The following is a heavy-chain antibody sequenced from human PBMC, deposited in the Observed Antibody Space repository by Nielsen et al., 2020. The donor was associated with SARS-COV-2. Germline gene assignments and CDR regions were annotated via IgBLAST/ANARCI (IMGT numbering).Heavy chain of an antibody. Sequence: SCAAAGITSDDYAMYWLRQAPGKGLWSVSGISWNSGSIGYADFVKGRFTISRDNSKNTLYLQMNSLRADDTALYYCAKADAFDIWGQGTMVTVSS. CDR3: AKADAFDI. CDR2: ISWNSGSI. CDR1: GITSDDYA. J-gene: IGHJ3*02. V-gene: IGHV3-9*02.